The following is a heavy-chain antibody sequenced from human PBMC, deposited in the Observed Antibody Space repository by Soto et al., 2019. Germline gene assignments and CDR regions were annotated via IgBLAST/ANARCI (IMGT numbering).Heavy chain of an antibody. CDR3: ARGQTSPANLFDY. Sequence: EVQLVESGGGLVQPGGSLKLSCTASGFPFSIYWMAWVRQPPGKGLEWVANIKHDGSEKYHVGSVRGRFTISRDNAKNSLFLQMNSLRAEDTAVYYCARGQTSPANLFDYWGQGPLVTVSS. CDR1: GFPFSIYW. J-gene: IGHJ4*02. CDR2: IKHDGSEK. V-gene: IGHV3-7*05.